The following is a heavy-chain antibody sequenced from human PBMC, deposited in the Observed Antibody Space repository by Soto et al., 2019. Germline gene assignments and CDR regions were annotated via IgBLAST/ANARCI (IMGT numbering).Heavy chain of an antibody. CDR3: AKLRGAGGHFDY. CDR1: GFTFSSYA. CDR2: VSIGGST. J-gene: IGHJ4*02. Sequence: VQLLESGGGLVQPEGSLRLSCAASGFTFSSYAMGWVRQGPGKGLEWVAVVSIGGSTHYADSVRGRFTISRDNSKNTLSLQMNSLKAEDTAVYFCAKLRGAGGHFDYWGQGALVTVSS. V-gene: IGHV3-23*01. D-gene: IGHD2-15*01.